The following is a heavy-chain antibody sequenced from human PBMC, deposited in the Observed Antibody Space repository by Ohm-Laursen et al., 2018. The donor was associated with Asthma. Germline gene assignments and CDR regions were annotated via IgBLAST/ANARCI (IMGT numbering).Heavy chain of an antibody. CDR1: GFTFRSNA. J-gene: IGHJ4*02. Sequence: SLRLSCAASGFTFRSNALTWVRQAPGKGLEWVSTISESGGTTHYADSVKGRFTVSRDNSGNMLYLEMNSLRGEDTAIYYCAKGRAVTTEIDYWGQGTPVTVSS. D-gene: IGHD4-17*01. V-gene: IGHV3-23*01. CDR3: AKGRAVTTEIDY. CDR2: ISESGGTT.